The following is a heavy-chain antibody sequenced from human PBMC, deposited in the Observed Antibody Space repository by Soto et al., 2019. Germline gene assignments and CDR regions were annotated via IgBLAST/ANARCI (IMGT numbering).Heavy chain of an antibody. V-gene: IGHV1-69*13. Sequence: ASVKVSCKASGGTFSSYAISWVRQAPGQGLEWMGGIIPIFGTANYAQKFQGRVTITADESTSTAYMELSSLRSEDTAVYYCARSEDYYDSSGYYQTPFDYWGQGTLVTVSS. CDR3: ARSEDYYDSSGYYQTPFDY. CDR2: IIPIFGTA. D-gene: IGHD3-22*01. J-gene: IGHJ4*02. CDR1: GGTFSSYA.